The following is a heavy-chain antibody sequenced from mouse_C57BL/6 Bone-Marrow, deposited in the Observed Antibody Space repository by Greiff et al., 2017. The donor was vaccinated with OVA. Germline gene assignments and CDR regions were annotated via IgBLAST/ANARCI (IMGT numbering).Heavy chain of an antibody. D-gene: IGHD4-1*01. CDR2: IYPGDGDT. V-gene: IGHV1-82*01. CDR1: GYAFSSSW. CDR3: AREELTGPFAY. Sequence: VKLMESGPELVKPGASVKISCKASGYAFSSSWMNWVKQRPGKGLEWIGRIYPGDGDTNYNGKFKGKATLTADKSSSTAYMQLSSLTSEDSAVYFCAREELTGPFAYWGQGTLVTVSA. J-gene: IGHJ3*01.